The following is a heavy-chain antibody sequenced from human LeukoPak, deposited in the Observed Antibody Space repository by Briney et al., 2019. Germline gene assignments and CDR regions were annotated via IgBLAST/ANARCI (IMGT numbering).Heavy chain of an antibody. V-gene: IGHV4-34*01. D-gene: IGHD3-3*01. CDR2: INHSGSS. J-gene: IGHJ5*02. Sequence: TSETLSLTCAVYGGSFSGYYWSWIRQPPGKGLEWIGEINHSGSSNYNPSLKSRVTISVDTSKNRFSLKLSSVTAADTAVYYCARGPLRSGYYRPNWFDPWGQGTLVTVSS. CDR1: GGSFSGYY. CDR3: ARGPLRSGYYRPNWFDP.